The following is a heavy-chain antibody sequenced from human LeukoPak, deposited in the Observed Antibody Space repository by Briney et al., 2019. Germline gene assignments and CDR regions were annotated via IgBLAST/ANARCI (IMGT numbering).Heavy chain of an antibody. CDR1: GFTFSSYW. Sequence: PGGSLRLSCAASGFTFSSYWMSWVRQAPGKGLEWVANIKQDGTDKYYVDSVKGRFTISRANAKNSLYLQMNRLRGEDTAVYYCARARSYWNYFDYWGKGNLVSVSS. CDR2: IKQDGTDK. V-gene: IGHV3-7*01. D-gene: IGHD1-26*01. CDR3: ARARSYWNYFDY. J-gene: IGHJ4*02.